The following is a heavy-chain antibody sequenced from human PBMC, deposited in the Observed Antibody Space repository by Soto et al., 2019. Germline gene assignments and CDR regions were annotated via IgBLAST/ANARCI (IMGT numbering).Heavy chain of an antibody. CDR3: ARDGGYLSDY. Sequence: QVQLVQSGAEVKKPGASVKVSCRASGYTFTSYGISWVRQAPGQGLEWMGWISAKNGKTNYAQKIQGRVTMTTDTPMSTVYMELRGLRSDEKSVSCCARDGGYLSDYWGQGTLVTVSA. CDR2: ISAKNGKT. CDR1: GYTFTSYG. V-gene: IGHV1-18*01. D-gene: IGHD2-15*01. J-gene: IGHJ4*02.